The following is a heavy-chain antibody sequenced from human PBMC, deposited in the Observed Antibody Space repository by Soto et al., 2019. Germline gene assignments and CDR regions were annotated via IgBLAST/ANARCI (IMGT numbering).Heavy chain of an antibody. V-gene: IGHV4-59*08. D-gene: IGHD3-9*01. CDR3: ARGVYYDILTGYPFIFDY. J-gene: IGHJ4*02. Sequence: PSETLSLTCTVSGGSISSYYWSWIRQPPGKGLEWIGYIYYSGSTNYNPSLKSRVTISVDTSKNQFSLKLSSVTAADTAVYYCARGVYYDILTGYPFIFDYWGQGTLVTVSS. CDR1: GGSISSYY. CDR2: IYYSGST.